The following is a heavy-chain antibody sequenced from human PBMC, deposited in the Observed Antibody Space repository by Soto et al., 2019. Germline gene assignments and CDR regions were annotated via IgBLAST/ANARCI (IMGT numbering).Heavy chain of an antibody. Sequence: GESLKISCKGSGYSFTSYWIGWVCQMPGKGLEWMGIIYPGDSDTRYSPSFQGQVTISADKSISTAYLQWSSLKASDTAMYYCASWFYCGGDCFSARPFDYWGQGTLVTVSS. V-gene: IGHV5-51*01. CDR1: GYSFTSYW. D-gene: IGHD2-21*02. CDR2: IYPGDSDT. CDR3: ASWFYCGGDCFSARPFDY. J-gene: IGHJ4*02.